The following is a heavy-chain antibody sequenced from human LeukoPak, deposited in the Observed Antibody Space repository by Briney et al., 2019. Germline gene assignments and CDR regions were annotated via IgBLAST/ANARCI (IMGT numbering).Heavy chain of an antibody. CDR2: IYYSGST. D-gene: IGHD3-10*01. CDR1: GGSFSGYY. J-gene: IGHJ4*02. CDR3: ARVRASVRYYFDY. Sequence: PSETLSLTCAVYGGSFSGYYWSWIRQPPGKGLEWIGYIYYSGSTNYNPSLKSRVTISVDTSKNQFSLKLSSVTAADTAVYYCARVRASVRYYFDYWGQGTLVTVSS. V-gene: IGHV4-59*01.